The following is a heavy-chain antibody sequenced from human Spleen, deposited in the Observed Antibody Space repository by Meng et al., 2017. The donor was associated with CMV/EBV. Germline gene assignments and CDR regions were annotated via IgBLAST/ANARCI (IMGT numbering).Heavy chain of an antibody. CDR1: GYTFTRYG. D-gene: IGHD2-2*01. CDR2: ISAYNGQT. CDR3: ARATKNRVLFVLVPAAADY. V-gene: IGHV1-18*01. Sequence: ASVKVSCKASGYTFTRYGISWVRQAPGQGLEWMGWISAYNGQTNYAQKFQGRVTMTTDTSTSTAYMELRSLRSDDTAVYYCARATKNRVLFVLVPAAADYWGQGMLVTVSS. J-gene: IGHJ4*02.